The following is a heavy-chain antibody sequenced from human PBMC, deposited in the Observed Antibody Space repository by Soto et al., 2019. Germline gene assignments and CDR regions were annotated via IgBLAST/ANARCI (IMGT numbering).Heavy chain of an antibody. CDR3: ARGLSMIGDAFDI. CDR1: GFTFSDHY. V-gene: IGHV3-72*01. D-gene: IGHD3-22*01. Sequence: EVQLVESGGGLVQPGGSLRLSCAASGFTFSDHYMDWVRQAPGKGLEWFGRIRNKASGYTTEYAASVKGRFTISRDDSENSLYRQMNGLKTEDTAVYYCARGLSMIGDAFDIWGQGTMVTVSS. CDR2: IRNKASGYTT. J-gene: IGHJ3*02.